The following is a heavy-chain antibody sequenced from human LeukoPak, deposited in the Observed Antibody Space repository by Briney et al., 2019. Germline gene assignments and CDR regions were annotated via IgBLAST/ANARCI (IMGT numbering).Heavy chain of an antibody. V-gene: IGHV3-30*02. D-gene: IGHD6-19*01. CDR1: GFPINNYG. Sequence: PGGSLRLSCAVSGFPINNYGMHWVRQAPGKGLEWVSLIVYEGGHEHYMESVRGRFTISRDSFKNTVYLQMNSLRAEDTAVYYCASGSGWLIDYWGQGTLVTVSS. J-gene: IGHJ4*02. CDR3: ASGSGWLIDY. CDR2: IVYEGGHE.